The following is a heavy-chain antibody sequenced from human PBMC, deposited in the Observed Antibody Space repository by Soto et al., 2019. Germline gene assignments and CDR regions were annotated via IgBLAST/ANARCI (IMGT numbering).Heavy chain of an antibody. J-gene: IGHJ4*02. V-gene: IGHV2-5*02. CDR3: AHVSYPANRLGY. CDR1: GFSLRTSGVG. D-gene: IGHD3-16*01. CDR2: IYWDDDK. Sequence: QITLKESGPTLVKPTQTLTLTCTFSGFSLRTSGVGVGWIRQPPGKALEWLALIYWDDDKRYSPSLKSRLTITKDNSKIQVVLTITNMDPVATATYYCAHVSYPANRLGYRGQGTLVNVSS.